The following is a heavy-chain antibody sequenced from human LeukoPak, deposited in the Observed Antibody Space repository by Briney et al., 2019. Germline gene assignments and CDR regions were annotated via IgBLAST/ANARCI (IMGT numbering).Heavy chain of an antibody. V-gene: IGHV1-18*01. CDR3: ARAQSGYDRYYYFDY. Sequence: ASVKVSSKASGYTFTSYGISWVRQAPGQGLEWMGWISAYNGNTNYAQKLRGRVTMTTDTSTSTAYMELRSLRSDDTAVYYCARAQSGYDRYYYFDYWGQGTLVTVSS. CDR1: GYTFTSYG. J-gene: IGHJ4*02. CDR2: ISAYNGNT. D-gene: IGHD5-12*01.